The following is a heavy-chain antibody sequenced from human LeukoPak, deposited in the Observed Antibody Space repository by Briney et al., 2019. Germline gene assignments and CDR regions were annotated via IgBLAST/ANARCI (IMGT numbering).Heavy chain of an antibody. D-gene: IGHD3-10*01. CDR3: ARVNYGSGAGSYPSSFDY. J-gene: IGHJ4*02. CDR1: GGSISSSSYY. Sequence: SETLSLACTVSGGSISSSSYYWGWIRQPPGKGLERIGSIYYSGSTYYNPSLKSRVTISVDTSKNQFSLKLSSVTAADTAVYYGARVNYGSGAGSYPSSFDYWAREPWSPSPQ. CDR2: IYYSGST. V-gene: IGHV4-39*07.